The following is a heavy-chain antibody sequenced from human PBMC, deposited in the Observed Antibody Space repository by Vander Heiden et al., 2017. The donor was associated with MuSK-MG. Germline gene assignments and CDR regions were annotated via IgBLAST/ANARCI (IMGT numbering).Heavy chain of an antibody. J-gene: IGHJ4*02. V-gene: IGHV3-30*18. D-gene: IGHD2-8*01. Sequence: QVQLVESGGGVVQPGRSLRLSCAAYGFTFSSYGMHWVRQAPGKGLEWVAVISYDGSNKYYADSVKGRFTISRDNSKNTLYLQMNSLRAEDTAVYYCAKVAVLMVYAIDYFDYWGQGTLVTVSS. CDR3: AKVAVLMVYAIDYFDY. CDR1: GFTFSSYG. CDR2: ISYDGSNK.